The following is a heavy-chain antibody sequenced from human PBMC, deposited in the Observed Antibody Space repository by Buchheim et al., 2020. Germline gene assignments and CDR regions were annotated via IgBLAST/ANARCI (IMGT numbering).Heavy chain of an antibody. CDR1: GFNFSSYS. D-gene: IGHD2-2*01. Sequence: EVQLVESGGGLVQPGGSLRLSCAASGFNFSSYSMNWVRQAPGKGPEWVSYISGSRSTIYYADSVKGRFTISGDNAKDSLYLQMNSLGAEDTAIYYCARGRYHDYWGQGTL. CDR2: ISGSRSTI. CDR3: ARGRYHDY. J-gene: IGHJ4*02. V-gene: IGHV3-48*04.